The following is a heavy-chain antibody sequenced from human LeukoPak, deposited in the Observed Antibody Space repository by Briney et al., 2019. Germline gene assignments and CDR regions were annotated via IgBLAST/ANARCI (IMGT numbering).Heavy chain of an antibody. CDR1: GYSISSGYN. CDR3: ARDDCSSTSCYAIFDY. Sequence: PSETLSLTCTVSGYSISSGYNWDWIRQPPGKGLEWIGSMYHSGSTYNNPSLKSRVTISVDTSKNQVSLKLSSVTVVDTAVYYCARDDCSSTSCYAIFDYWGQGIMVTVSS. D-gene: IGHD2-2*01. J-gene: IGHJ4*02. CDR2: MYHSGST. V-gene: IGHV4-38-2*02.